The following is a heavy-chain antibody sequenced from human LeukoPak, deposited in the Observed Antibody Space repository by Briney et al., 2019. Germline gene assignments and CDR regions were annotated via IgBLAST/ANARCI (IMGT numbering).Heavy chain of an antibody. CDR3: ARVYSSSWYGAFDY. D-gene: IGHD6-13*01. J-gene: IGHJ4*02. V-gene: IGHV3-30*04. Sequence: GGSLRLSCAASGFTFSSYAMPWVRQAPGKGLEWVAVISYDGSNKYYADSVKGRFTISRDNSKNTLYLQMNSLRAEDAAVYYCARVYSSSWYGAFDYWGQGTLVTVSS. CDR2: ISYDGSNK. CDR1: GFTFSSYA.